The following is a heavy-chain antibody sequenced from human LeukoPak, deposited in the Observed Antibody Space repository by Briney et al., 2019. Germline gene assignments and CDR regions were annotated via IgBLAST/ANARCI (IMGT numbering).Heavy chain of an antibody. Sequence: GGSLRLSCAASGFTFDDYAMHWVRQAPGKGLGWVSGISWNSGSIGYADSVKGRFTISRDNAKNSLYLQMNSLRAEDTALYYRANMDVWGQGTLVTVSS. CDR3: ANMDV. V-gene: IGHV3-9*01. D-gene: IGHD3-10*01. J-gene: IGHJ4*02. CDR2: ISWNSGSI. CDR1: GFTFDDYA.